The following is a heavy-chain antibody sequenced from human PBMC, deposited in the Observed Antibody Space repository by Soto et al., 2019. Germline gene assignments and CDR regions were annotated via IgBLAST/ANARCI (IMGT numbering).Heavy chain of an antibody. J-gene: IGHJ6*03. CDR3: ARESGGATATLDYYYFYMDV. CDR1: GDSFNDYY. V-gene: IGHV1-2*02. Sequence: VQLAQSGAEVKKPGASVKVSCKTSGDSFNDYYIHWVRQAPGQGLEWMGWINPNGGATKYAQKFQGRVKVTRDTSIRTVYMELSSLRSDDTAVYYCARESGGATATLDYYYFYMDVWGKGTTVIVSS. CDR2: INPNGGAT. D-gene: IGHD5-12*01.